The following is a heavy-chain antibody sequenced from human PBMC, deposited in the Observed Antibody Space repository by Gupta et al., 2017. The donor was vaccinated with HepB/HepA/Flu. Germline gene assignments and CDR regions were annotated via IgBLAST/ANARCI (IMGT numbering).Heavy chain of an antibody. D-gene: IGHD6-19*01. CDR1: GGSISSYY. Sequence: QVQLQESGPGLVKPSETLSLTCTVSGGSISSYYWSWIRQPPGKGLEWIGYIYYSGSTNYNPSLKSRVTISVDTSKNQFSLKLSSVTAADTAVYYCGRHPVNYSSGWYETPHFDYWGQGTLVTVSS. CDR3: GRHPVNYSSGWYETPHFDY. CDR2: IYYSGST. J-gene: IGHJ4*02. V-gene: IGHV4-59*08.